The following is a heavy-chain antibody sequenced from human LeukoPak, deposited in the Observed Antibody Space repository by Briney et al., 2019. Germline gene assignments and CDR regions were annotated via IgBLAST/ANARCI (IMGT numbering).Heavy chain of an antibody. Sequence: PSETLSLTCGVYGDSISGHHWTYIRQPPGKGLEWIGEINRSGSTNYNPSLKSRVTISVDTSKNQFSLKLSSVTAADTAVYYCASCAVQMPACARWGQGTLVTVSS. V-gene: IGHV4-34*01. CDR1: GDSISGHH. J-gene: IGHJ4*02. CDR2: INRSGST. D-gene: IGHD1-1*01. CDR3: ASCAVQMPACAR.